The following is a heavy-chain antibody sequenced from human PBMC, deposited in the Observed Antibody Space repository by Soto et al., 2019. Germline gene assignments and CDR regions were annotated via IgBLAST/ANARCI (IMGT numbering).Heavy chain of an antibody. J-gene: IGHJ4*02. Sequence: SETLSLTCTVSGGSISGYYWGWIRQPPGKGLEWMGDIFYTGSSNYNPSLKSRVTMSVDTSKNQLSLSLSSVTAADTAVYHCARGFSTSWYTYYFDYWGQGTLVTVSS. D-gene: IGHD2-2*02. CDR1: GGSISGYY. CDR3: ARGFSTSWYTYYFDY. CDR2: IFYTGSS. V-gene: IGHV4-59*08.